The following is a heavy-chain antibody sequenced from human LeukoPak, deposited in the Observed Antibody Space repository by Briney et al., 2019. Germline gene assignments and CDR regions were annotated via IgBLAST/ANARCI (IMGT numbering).Heavy chain of an antibody. CDR2: IRYDGTNQ. J-gene: IGHJ4*02. CDR3: AKDLAGGSWYYFDY. V-gene: IGHV3-30*02. D-gene: IGHD1-26*01. CDR1: GFTFNNYG. Sequence: GGSLRLSCAASGFTFNNYGMHWVRQAPGKGLEWVAFIRYDGTNQYYADSVKGRFTISRDNSKNTLSLQMNSLRREDTAVYYCAKDLAGGSWYYFDYWGQGTLVTVSS.